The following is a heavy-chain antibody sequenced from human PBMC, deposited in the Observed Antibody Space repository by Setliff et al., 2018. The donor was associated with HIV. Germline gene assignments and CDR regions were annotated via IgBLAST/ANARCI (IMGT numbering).Heavy chain of an antibody. CDR3: ARLRITMIMMLNYFDY. CDR2: IYYSGSA. J-gene: IGHJ4*02. D-gene: IGHD3-22*01. CDR1: GGSISSSSYY. Sequence: KLPETLSLTCTVSGGSISSSSYYWGWIRQPPGKGLEWIGSIYYSGSAHYNPSLKSRVTLSVDTSKNQFSLRLTSVTAADTAVYFCARLRITMIMMLNYFDYWGQGTLVTVSS. V-gene: IGHV4-39*01.